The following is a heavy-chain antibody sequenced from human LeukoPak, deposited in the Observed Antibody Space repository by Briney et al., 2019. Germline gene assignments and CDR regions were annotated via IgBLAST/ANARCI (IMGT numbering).Heavy chain of an antibody. CDR2: INPSGGST. CDR1: GYTFTGYY. D-gene: IGHD3-22*01. CDR3: ARSLGSSGYSARFDP. Sequence: GASVKVSCKASGYTFTGYYMHWVRQAPGQGLEWMGIINPSGGSTSYAQKFQGRVTMTRDTSTSTVYMELSSLRSEDTAVYYCARSLGSSGYSARFDPWGQGTLVTVSS. V-gene: IGHV1-46*01. J-gene: IGHJ5*02.